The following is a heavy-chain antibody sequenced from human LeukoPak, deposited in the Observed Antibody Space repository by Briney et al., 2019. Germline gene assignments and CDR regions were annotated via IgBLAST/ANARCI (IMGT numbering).Heavy chain of an antibody. V-gene: IGHV3-21*01. Sequence: GGSLRLSCAAPGFTFSSYSMNWVRQAPGKGLEWVSSISSSSIYIYYADSVKGRFTISRDNAKNSLYLQMNSLRTEDTAVYYCARDAMVRGVINYYGMDVWGKGTTVTVSS. D-gene: IGHD3-10*01. CDR2: ISSSSIYI. J-gene: IGHJ6*04. CDR1: GFTFSSYS. CDR3: ARDAMVRGVINYYGMDV.